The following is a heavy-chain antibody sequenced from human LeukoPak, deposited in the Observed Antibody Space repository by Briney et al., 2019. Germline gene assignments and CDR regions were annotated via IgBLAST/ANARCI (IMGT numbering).Heavy chain of an antibody. CDR2: IGYDGSNK. J-gene: IGHJ5*02. D-gene: IGHD3-22*01. CDR1: GFTFTNYG. Sequence: PGGSLRLSCAASGFTFTNYGMHWVRQAPGKGLEWVAFIGYDGSNKYYADSVKGRFTVSRDKSKNTLYLQMNSLITEDTAVYYCAKGLYYKDRSGYPAWGQGTLVTISS. V-gene: IGHV3-30*02. CDR3: AKGLYYKDRSGYPA.